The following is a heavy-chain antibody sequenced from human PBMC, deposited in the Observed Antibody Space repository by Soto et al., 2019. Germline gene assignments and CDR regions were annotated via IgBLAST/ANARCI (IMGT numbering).Heavy chain of an antibody. Sequence: ETLSLTCTVSGGSISSYYWSWIRQPPGKGLEWIGYIYYSGSTNYNPSIKSRVTISVDTSKNQFSLKLSTVTAADTAVYYCARSIDHYDSSTLDYWGQGTLVTVSS. CDR3: ARSIDHYDSSTLDY. D-gene: IGHD3-22*01. V-gene: IGHV4-59*01. J-gene: IGHJ4*02. CDR2: IYYSGST. CDR1: GGSISSYY.